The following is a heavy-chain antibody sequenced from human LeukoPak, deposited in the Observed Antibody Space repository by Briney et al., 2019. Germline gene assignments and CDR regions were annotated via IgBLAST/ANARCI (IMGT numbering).Heavy chain of an antibody. CDR1: GYSFTNYG. J-gene: IGHJ4*02. CDR3: ARGRDWNYVGDY. Sequence: ASVKVSCKTSGYSFTNYGITWVRQAPGQGLEWMGWISGYNSKPFYAQNFQGRVTMTTDTSTSTVYMELRSLRSDDTAVYYCARGRDWNYVGDYWGQGTLVTVSS. D-gene: IGHD1-7*01. V-gene: IGHV1-18*01. CDR2: ISGYNSKP.